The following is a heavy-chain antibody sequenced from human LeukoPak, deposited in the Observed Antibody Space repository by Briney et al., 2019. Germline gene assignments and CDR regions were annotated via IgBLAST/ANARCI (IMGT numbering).Heavy chain of an antibody. CDR3: TTGPYDYVWGSYRAFDY. CDR1: GFTFSNAW. J-gene: IGHJ4*02. D-gene: IGHD3-16*02. Sequence: GGSLRLSCAASGFTFSNAWMNWVRQAPGKGLEWVGRIKSKTDGGTTDYAAPVKGRFTISRDDSKNTLYLQMNSLKTEDTAVYYCTTGPYDYVWGSYRAFDYWGQGTLVTVSS. V-gene: IGHV3-15*01. CDR2: IKSKTDGGTT.